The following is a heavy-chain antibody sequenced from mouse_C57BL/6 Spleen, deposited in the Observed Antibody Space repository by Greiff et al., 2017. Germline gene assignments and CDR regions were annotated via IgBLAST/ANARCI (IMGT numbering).Heavy chain of an antibody. J-gene: IGHJ2*01. CDR2: IDPSDSYT. V-gene: IGHV1-69*01. D-gene: IGHD1-1*01. Sequence: QVQVKQPGAELVMPGASVKLSCKASGYTFTSYWMHWVKQRPGQGLEWIGEIDPSDSYTNYNQKFKGKSTLTVDKSSSTAYMQLSSLTSEDSAVYYCARRYYYGEGYYFDYWGQGTTLTVSS. CDR1: GYTFTSYW. CDR3: ARRYYYGEGYYFDY.